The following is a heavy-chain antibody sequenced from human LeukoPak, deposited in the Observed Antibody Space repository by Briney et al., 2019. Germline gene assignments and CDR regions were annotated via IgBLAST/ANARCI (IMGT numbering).Heavy chain of an antibody. Sequence: SQTLSPTCDISGDSLFTNGVAWNWIRQSPSRGPEWLGRTYYRSKWSFEYALSVKSRISINADTSKNQFSLQLSSVTPEDTAVYYCARGKYSSFDIWGQGTLVTVSS. CDR1: GDSLFTNGVA. CDR2: TYYRSKWSF. V-gene: IGHV6-1*01. CDR3: ARGKYSSFDI. D-gene: IGHD6-13*01. J-gene: IGHJ4*02.